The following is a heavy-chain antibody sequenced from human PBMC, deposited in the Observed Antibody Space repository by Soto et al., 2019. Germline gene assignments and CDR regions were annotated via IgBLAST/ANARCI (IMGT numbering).Heavy chain of an antibody. J-gene: IGHJ4*02. CDR1: GYTFSDYD. CDR2: IDTSGTKI. D-gene: IGHD3-3*01. V-gene: IGHV3-11*01. Sequence: GGSLRLSCAASGYTFSDYDMSWIRQAPGKGLEWISYIDTSGTKIYYADSVKGRFTITRDNAKNSLYLEMNSLRDEDTAVYYCASHYDMWSGYLSPVDYWGQGTLVTVSS. CDR3: ASHYDMWSGYLSPVDY.